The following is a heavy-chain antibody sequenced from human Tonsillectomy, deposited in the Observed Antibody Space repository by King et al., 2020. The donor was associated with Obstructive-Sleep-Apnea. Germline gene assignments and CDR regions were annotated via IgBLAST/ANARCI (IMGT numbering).Heavy chain of an antibody. CDR1: GFTFSTYR. V-gene: IGHV3-21*01. CDR2: ISIVISFI. D-gene: IGHD2-2*01. Sequence: VQLVESGGGLVKPGGSLRLSCAASGFTFSTYRMNWVRQAPGKGLEWVSSISIVISFIYYEDSVEGRFTISRDNAKNSLYLQLKSLRAEDTAVYYCAREGSTSFDYWGQGTLVTVSS. CDR3: AREGSTSFDY. J-gene: IGHJ4*02.